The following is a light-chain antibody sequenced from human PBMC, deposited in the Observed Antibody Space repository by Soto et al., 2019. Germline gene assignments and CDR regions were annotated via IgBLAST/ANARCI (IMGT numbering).Light chain of an antibody. CDR2: WAS. CDR3: QQYIGTPF. Sequence: DIVMTQSPDSLAVSLGERATINCKSSQSVLYSSDNKNYLAWYQQKPGQPPKLLIYWASTRESGVPDRFSGSGSGTDFTLTISSLQAEDVAVYYCQQYIGTPFFGQGTKLEIK. V-gene: IGKV4-1*01. J-gene: IGKJ2*01. CDR1: QSVLYSSDNKNY.